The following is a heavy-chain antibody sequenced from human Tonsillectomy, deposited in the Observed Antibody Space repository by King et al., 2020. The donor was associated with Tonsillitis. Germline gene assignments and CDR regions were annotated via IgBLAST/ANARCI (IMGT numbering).Heavy chain of an antibody. V-gene: IGHV1-46*01. J-gene: IGHJ4*02. CDR2: INPSSGST. Sequence: VQLVESGAEVKKPGASVKVSCKASGYTFTSYYMHWVRQAPGQGLEWMGIINPSSGSTSYEQKLQGRVTMTRDTSTSTVYMELSRLRSEDAAVYVCARGSDQSGFWGQGTLVTVSS. CDR1: GYTFTSYY. CDR3: ARGSDQSGF. D-gene: IGHD3-16*02.